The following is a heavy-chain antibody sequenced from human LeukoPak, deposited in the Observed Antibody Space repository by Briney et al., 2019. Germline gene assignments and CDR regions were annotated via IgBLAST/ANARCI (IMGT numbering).Heavy chain of an antibody. J-gene: IGHJ4*02. D-gene: IGHD2-15*01. Sequence: PSETLSLTCTVSGGSISSYYWSWIRQPPGKGLEWIGYIYYSGNTNYNPSLKSRVTISLDTSKNQFSLKLSSVTATDTAVYYCARLGFCRGDNCLDDYWGQGTLVTVSS. V-gene: IGHV4-59*08. CDR2: IYYSGNT. CDR1: GGSISSYY. CDR3: ARLGFCRGDNCLDDY.